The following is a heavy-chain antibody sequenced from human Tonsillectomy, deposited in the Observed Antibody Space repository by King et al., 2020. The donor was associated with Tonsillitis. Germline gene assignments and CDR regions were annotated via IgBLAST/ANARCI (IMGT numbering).Heavy chain of an antibody. CDR2: INPNSGGT. CDR3: ARDRGYYDSSGYYYSYYYYGMDV. V-gene: IGHV1-2*02. Sequence: QLVQSGAEVKKPGASVKVSCKASGYTFTGYYMHWVRQAPGQGLEWMGWINPNSGGTNYAQKFQGRVTMTRDTSISTAYMELSRLRSDDTAVYYCARDRGYYDSSGYYYSYYYYGMDVWGQGTTVTVSS. CDR1: GYTFTGYY. D-gene: IGHD3-22*01. J-gene: IGHJ6*02.